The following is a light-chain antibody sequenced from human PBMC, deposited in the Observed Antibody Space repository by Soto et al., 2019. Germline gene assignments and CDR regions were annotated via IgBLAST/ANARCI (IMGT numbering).Light chain of an antibody. J-gene: IGLJ1*01. CDR3: ASWDDSLNGYV. V-gene: IGLV1-44*01. CDR1: SSNIGSDT. CDR2: TNN. Sequence: QAVVTQPPSASGTPGQRVTISCSGGSSNIGSDTVNWYQHLPGTAPKLLIYTNNQRPSGVPDRFSGSKSGTSASLTISGLQSKDEAEYYCASWDDSLNGYVFGTGTKVTVL.